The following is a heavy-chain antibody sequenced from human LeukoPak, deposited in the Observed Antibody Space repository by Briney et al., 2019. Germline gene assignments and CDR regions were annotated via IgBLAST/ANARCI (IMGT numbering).Heavy chain of an antibody. J-gene: IGHJ4*02. D-gene: IGHD3-10*01. V-gene: IGHV3-15*01. CDR1: GFTFSNAW. Sequence: GGSLRLSCAASGFTFSNAWMSWVRQAPGKGLEWVGRVKSKTDGGTTEYAEPVKGRFIISRDDSKTTMYLQMNSLKTEDTAVYYCTLADYYGSGSYYHDWGLGTLVTVSS. CDR2: VKSKTDGGTT. CDR3: TLADYYGSGSYYHD.